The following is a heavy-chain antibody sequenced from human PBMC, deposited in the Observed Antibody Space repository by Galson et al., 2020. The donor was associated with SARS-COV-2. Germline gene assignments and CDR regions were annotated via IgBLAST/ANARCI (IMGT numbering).Heavy chain of an antibody. V-gene: IGHV3-23*01. J-gene: IGHJ6*02. CDR3: ARRKLVGGARDV. D-gene: IGHD2-15*01. Sequence: TGGSLRLSCAASGFTFGSYLMSWVRQAPGKGLEWVSSISGRGDTTYYADSMKGRFSISRDNSMNTMYLQMDSLRVEDTAVYYCARRKLVGGARDVWGQGTTVTVSS. CDR2: ISGRGDTT. CDR1: GFTFGSYL.